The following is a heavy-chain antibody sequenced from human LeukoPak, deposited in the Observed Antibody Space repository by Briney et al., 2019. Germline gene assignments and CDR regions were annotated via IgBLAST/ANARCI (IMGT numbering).Heavy chain of an antibody. CDR2: IYHNGTL. J-gene: IGHJ6*02. D-gene: IGHD2-2*02. CDR1: VGSISSGNW. CDR3: ATAPILRGEGGEHYKYGMDV. Sequence: SETLSLTCAVSVGSISSGNWWTWVRPSPGKGLEWIGEIYHNGTLNYNPSLKSRVTISADSFKNHFSLKLTSVTAADMAVYYCATAPILRGEGGEHYKYGMDVWGQGTTVIVSS. V-gene: IGHV4-4*02.